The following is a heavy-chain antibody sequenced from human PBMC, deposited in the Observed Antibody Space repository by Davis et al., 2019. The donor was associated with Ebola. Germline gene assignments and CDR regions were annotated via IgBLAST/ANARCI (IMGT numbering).Heavy chain of an antibody. D-gene: IGHD2-8*01. CDR2: MNPNSGNT. V-gene: IGHV1-8*01. Sequence: ASVKVSCKASGYTFTRYDINWVRQATGQGLEWMGWMNPNSGNTGYAQKFQGRVTMTRNTSISTAYMELSSLRSEDTAVYYCARGSNGVHWFDPWGQGTLVTVSS. J-gene: IGHJ5*02. CDR1: GYTFTRYD. CDR3: ARGSNGVHWFDP.